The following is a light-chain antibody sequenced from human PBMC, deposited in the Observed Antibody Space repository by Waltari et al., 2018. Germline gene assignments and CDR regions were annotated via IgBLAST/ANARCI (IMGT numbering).Light chain of an antibody. CDR2: GAS. CDR1: ESVPANY. J-gene: IGKJ1*01. Sequence: DIVLTQSPGTLSLSPGERATLSCRATESVPANYLAWYQQKPGQAPRLLISGASSRATGIPDRFSGRGSGTDFTLTIARLEPEDFALYYCQQYGETPWTFGQGTKVDLK. CDR3: QQYGETPWT. V-gene: IGKV3-20*01.